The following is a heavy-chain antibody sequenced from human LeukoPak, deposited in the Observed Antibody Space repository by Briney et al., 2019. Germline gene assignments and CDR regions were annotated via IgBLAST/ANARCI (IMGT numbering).Heavy chain of an antibody. V-gene: IGHV4-4*07. Sequence: PSVTLSLTCAVSGGSISGYYWSWIRQPAGKGLEWIGRINTSGSTNYNPSLKSRVTMSVDTSKNQFSLKLSSVTAADTAVYYCARGAIFGVVPYYCYMDVWGKGTAVTVS. CDR3: ARGAIFGVVPYYCYMDV. J-gene: IGHJ6*03. CDR1: GGSISGYY. D-gene: IGHD3-3*01. CDR2: INTSGST.